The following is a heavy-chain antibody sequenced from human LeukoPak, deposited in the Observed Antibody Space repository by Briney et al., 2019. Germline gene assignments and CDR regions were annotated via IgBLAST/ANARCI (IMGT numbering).Heavy chain of an antibody. CDR2: INSDGSST. CDR3: ARRGYSGYDDYYYYYMDV. D-gene: IGHD5-12*01. V-gene: IGHV3-74*01. CDR1: GFTFSSYW. J-gene: IGHJ6*03. Sequence: GGSLRLSCAASGFTFSSYWMHWVRQAPGKGLVWVSRINSDGSSTSYADSVKGRFTISRDNSKNTLYLQMNSLRAEDTAVCYCARRGYSGYDDYYYYYMDVWGKGTTVTISS.